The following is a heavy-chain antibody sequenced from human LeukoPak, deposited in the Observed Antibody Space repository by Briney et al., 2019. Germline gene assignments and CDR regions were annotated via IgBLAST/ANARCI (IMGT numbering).Heavy chain of an antibody. CDR3: ARDWRAFCGGDCFGFFDY. V-gene: IGHV3-30-3*01. CDR2: ISYGGSNK. Sequence: GRSLRLSCAASEFTFSSYTMNWVRQAPGKGLEWVALISYGGSNKYYADSVKGRFTISRDNSKKTLLLQTNSLRAEDTAMYYCARDWRAFCGGDCFGFFDYWGQGTLVTVSS. D-gene: IGHD2-21*02. J-gene: IGHJ4*02. CDR1: EFTFSSYT.